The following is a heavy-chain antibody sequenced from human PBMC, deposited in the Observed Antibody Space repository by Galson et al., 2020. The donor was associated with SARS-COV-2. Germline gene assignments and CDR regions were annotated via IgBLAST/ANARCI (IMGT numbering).Heavy chain of an antibody. CDR1: GFTFNNFA. J-gene: IGHJ4*02. CDR2: IHDYGGST. CDR3: AKATPTSWATFDN. Sequence: SCAASGFTFNNFAMSWVRQAPGKGLEWVSGIHDYGGSTYYADSVKGRFIVSRDNSKNTVYLQMNSLRAKDTAVYYCAKATPTSWATFDNWGRGTLVTVSS. D-gene: IGHD7-27*01. V-gene: IGHV3-23*01.